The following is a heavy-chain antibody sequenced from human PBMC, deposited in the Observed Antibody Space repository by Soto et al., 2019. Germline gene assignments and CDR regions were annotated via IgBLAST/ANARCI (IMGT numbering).Heavy chain of an antibody. CDR3: AKAPHGGSPRQGSFDY. J-gene: IGHJ4*02. CDR2: ISGSGGST. Sequence: EVQLLESGGGLVQPGGSLRLSCAASGFTFSSYAMSWVRQAPGKGLEWVSAISGSGGSTYYADSVKGRFTISRDNSKNTLYLQMNSLRAEDTAVYYCAKAPHGGSPRQGSFDYWGQGTLVTVSS. CDR1: GFTFSSYA. D-gene: IGHD2-15*01. V-gene: IGHV3-23*01.